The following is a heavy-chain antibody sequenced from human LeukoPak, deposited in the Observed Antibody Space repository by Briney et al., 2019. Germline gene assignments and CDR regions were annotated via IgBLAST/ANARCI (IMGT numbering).Heavy chain of an antibody. D-gene: IGHD1-26*01. J-gene: IGHJ4*02. CDR1: GGSISSSSYY. V-gene: IGHV4-39*07. CDR3: ARDRFGSGSYYYY. CDR2: IYYSGST. Sequence: SETLSLTCTVSGGSISSSSYYWGWIRQPPGKGLEWIGSIYYSGSTYYNPSLKSRVTISVDTSKNQFSLKLSSVTAADTAVYYCARDRFGSGSYYYYWGQGTLVTVSS.